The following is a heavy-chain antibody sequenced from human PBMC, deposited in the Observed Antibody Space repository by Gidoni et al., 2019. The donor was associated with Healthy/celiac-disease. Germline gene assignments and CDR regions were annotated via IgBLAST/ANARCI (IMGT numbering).Heavy chain of an antibody. D-gene: IGHD6-6*01. Sequence: QVQLVESGGGVVQPGRSLRLSCAASGFTFSSYGMHWVRQAPGKGLGWVAVIWYDGSNKYYADSVKGRFTISRDNSKNTLYLQMNSLRAEDTAVYYCARDIAARPGPVDYWGQGTLVTVSS. V-gene: IGHV3-33*01. CDR1: GFTFSSYG. CDR2: IWYDGSNK. CDR3: ARDIAARPGPVDY. J-gene: IGHJ4*02.